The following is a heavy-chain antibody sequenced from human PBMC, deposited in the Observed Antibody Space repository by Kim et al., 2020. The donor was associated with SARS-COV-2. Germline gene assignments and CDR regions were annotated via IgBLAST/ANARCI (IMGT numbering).Heavy chain of an antibody. CDR3: VRGNGNIAYPGH. Sequence: ASVKVSCKASGYTLTTFHMHWLRQAPGQRPEWVGWINTVNGNTQYSRRLQGRVTLTRDTSANTAYMELSSLTSDDTAMYYCVRGNGNIAYPGHWGQGTLVTVSS. D-gene: IGHD3-16*01. CDR2: INTVNGNT. CDR1: GYTLTTFH. J-gene: IGHJ4*02. V-gene: IGHV1-3*04.